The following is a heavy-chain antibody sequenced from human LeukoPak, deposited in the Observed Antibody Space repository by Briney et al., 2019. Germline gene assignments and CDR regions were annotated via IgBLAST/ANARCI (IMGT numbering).Heavy chain of an antibody. Sequence: ASVKVSCKASGYTFTGYYMHWVRQAPGQGLEWMGWINPNSGDTNYAQKFQGRVTMTRDTSISTAYMELSRLRSDDTAVYYCARVDGSGRTFDYWGQGTLVTVSS. CDR1: GYTFTGYY. CDR3: ARVDGSGRTFDY. D-gene: IGHD3-10*01. V-gene: IGHV1-2*02. CDR2: INPNSGDT. J-gene: IGHJ4*02.